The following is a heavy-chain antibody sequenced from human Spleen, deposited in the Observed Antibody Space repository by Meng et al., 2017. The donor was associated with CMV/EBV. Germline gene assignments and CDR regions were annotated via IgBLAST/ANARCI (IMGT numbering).Heavy chain of an antibody. Sequence: ISCKVSGYTFTDYYMHWVQQAPGKGLEWMGLVDPVDGETIYAEKFQGRVTITADTSIDTAYMELSSLRSGDTAIYYCATLYSDYVPYWGQGTLVTVSS. CDR3: ATLYSDYVPY. CDR2: VDPVDGET. D-gene: IGHD4-11*01. CDR1: GYTFTDYY. V-gene: IGHV1-69-2*01. J-gene: IGHJ4*02.